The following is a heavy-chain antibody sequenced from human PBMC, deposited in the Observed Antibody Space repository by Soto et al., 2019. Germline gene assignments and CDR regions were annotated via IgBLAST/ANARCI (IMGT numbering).Heavy chain of an antibody. J-gene: IGHJ6*02. CDR3: ARDSRNRQEGMDV. CDR2: ISSNVDYI. Sequence: EVQLVESGGGLVKPGGSLRLSCAASGFTFSTYSINWVRQDPGKGLEWVASISSNVDYIYYADSVKGRFTISRDNAQNSLFLQMNSLRAEDTAVYFCARDSRNRQEGMDVWGHGTTVTVSS. V-gene: IGHV3-21*02. CDR1: GFTFSTYS.